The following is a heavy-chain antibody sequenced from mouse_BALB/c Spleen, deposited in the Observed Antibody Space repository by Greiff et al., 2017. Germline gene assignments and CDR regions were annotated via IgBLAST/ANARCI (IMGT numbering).Heavy chain of an antibody. CDR2: IWSGGST. J-gene: IGHJ3*01. Sequence: QVQLQQSGPGLVQPSQSLSITCTVSGFSLTSYGVHWVRQSPGKGLEWLGVIWSGGSTDYNAAFISRLSISKDNSKSQVFFKMKSLQANDTAIYYCARGGYWFAYWGQGTLVTVSA. CDR1: GFSLTSYG. D-gene: IGHD3-1*01. CDR3: ARGGYWFAY. V-gene: IGHV2-2*02.